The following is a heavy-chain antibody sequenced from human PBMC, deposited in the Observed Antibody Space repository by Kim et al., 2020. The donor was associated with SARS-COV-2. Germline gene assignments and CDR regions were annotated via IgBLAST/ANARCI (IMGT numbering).Heavy chain of an antibody. J-gene: IGHJ3*02. CDR3: SKESPDITGTTSGGFEI. CDR1: GFTLGDYI. Sequence: GGSLRLSCAASGFTLGDYIMHWVRQAPGKGVEWVSLIWSDGSSIHYAGSVRGRFTISRDNSKNTLYLQMNSLRAEDTDVYYCSKESPDITGTTSGGFEIRGQGTMVTVSS. D-gene: IGHD1-20*01. CDR2: IWSDGSSI. V-gene: IGHV3-30*02.